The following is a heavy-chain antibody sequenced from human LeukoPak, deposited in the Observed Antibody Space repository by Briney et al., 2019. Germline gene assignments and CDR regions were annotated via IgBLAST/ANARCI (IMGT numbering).Heavy chain of an antibody. V-gene: IGHV4-59*01. J-gene: IGHJ4*02. Sequence: SETLSLTCTVSGGSMHGYYWSWIRQPPGKGLECIGYISYSGSTTHNPSLRSRGTISVDTSKNQFSLRLTSVTAADTAVYYCARGVIIAEFLFDYWGQEALVTVST. CDR1: GGSMHGYY. CDR2: ISYSGST. D-gene: IGHD3-10*01. CDR3: ARGVIIAEFLFDY.